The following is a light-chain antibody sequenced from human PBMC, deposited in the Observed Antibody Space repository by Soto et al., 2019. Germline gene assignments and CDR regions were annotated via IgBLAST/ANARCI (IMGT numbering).Light chain of an antibody. J-gene: IGKJ1*01. CDR3: QQYDSSLWT. CDR2: GAS. CDR1: QSVSSSY. V-gene: IGKV3-20*01. Sequence: EIVLTQSPGTLSLSPGKRATLSCRASQSVSSSYLAWYQQKPGQAPRLLIYGASSRATGISDRFSGSGSGTDFTLTISRLEPEDFAVYYCQQYDSSLWTFGQGTKVEIK.